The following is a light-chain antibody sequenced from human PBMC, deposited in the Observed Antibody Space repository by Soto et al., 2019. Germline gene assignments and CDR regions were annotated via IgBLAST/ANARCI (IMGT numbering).Light chain of an antibody. Sequence: EIVMTQSPATLSVSPGERATLSCRASQSVSSNLAWYQQKPGQAPRLLIYSASTRATGIPARFSGSGSGADFTLTISSLQSEDFAAYYCQQYYDWPITFGQGTRLEIK. CDR2: SAS. J-gene: IGKJ5*01. CDR3: QQYYDWPIT. V-gene: IGKV3-15*01. CDR1: QSVSSN.